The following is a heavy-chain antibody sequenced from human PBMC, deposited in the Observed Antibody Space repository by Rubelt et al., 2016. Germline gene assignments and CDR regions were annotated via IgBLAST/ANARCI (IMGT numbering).Heavy chain of an antibody. CDR3: ARNWGFDY. V-gene: IGHV3-66*01. CDR2: IYSGGST. J-gene: IGHJ4*02. Sequence: EVQLVESGGGLVQPGGSLRLSCSASGFTFSSYAMHWVRQAPGKGLEWVSVIYSGGSTYYADSVKGRFTISRDNSKNTLYLQMNSLRAEDTAVYYCARNWGFDYWGQGTLVTVSS. D-gene: IGHD7-27*01. CDR1: GFTFSSYA.